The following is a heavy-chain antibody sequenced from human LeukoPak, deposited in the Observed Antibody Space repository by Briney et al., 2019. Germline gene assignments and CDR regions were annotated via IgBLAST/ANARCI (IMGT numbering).Heavy chain of an antibody. CDR2: ISAYNGNT. V-gene: IGHV1-18*04. Sequence: ASVKVSCKASGYTFTSYVISWVRQSPGQGLEWMGWISAYNGNTNYAQKLQGRVTMTTDTSTSTAYMELRSLRSDDTDVYYCARRTYYDILTGYPDYWGQGTLVTVSS. CDR1: GYTFTSYV. J-gene: IGHJ4*02. CDR3: ARRTYYDILTGYPDY. D-gene: IGHD3-9*01.